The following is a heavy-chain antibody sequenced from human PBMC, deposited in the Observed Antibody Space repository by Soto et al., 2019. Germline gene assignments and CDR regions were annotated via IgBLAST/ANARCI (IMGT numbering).Heavy chain of an antibody. V-gene: IGHV4-30-4*01. CDR1: GGSISSGYYY. J-gene: IGHJ4*02. Sequence: SETLSLTCSVSGGSISSGYYYWSWIRQPPGKGLEWIGNIYYSGNTYYNPSLKSRLIISIDTSKNQFSLKLSSVTAADTAVYFCARVTFYDSSGSYYFDYWGQGTLVTVSS. D-gene: IGHD3-22*01. CDR3: ARVTFYDSSGSYYFDY. CDR2: IYYSGNT.